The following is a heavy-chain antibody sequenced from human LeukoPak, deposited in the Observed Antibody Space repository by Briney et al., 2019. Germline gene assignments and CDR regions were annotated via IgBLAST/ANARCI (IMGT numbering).Heavy chain of an antibody. Sequence: SVKVSCKASGGTFSSYAISWVRQAPGQGLEWMGGIIPIFGTATYAQKFQGRVTITADESTSTAYMELSSLRSEDTAVYYCARGIQLWPWAFDIWGQGTMVTVSS. CDR3: ARGIQLWPWAFDI. CDR1: GGTFSSYA. V-gene: IGHV1-69*01. D-gene: IGHD5-18*01. CDR2: IIPIFGTA. J-gene: IGHJ3*02.